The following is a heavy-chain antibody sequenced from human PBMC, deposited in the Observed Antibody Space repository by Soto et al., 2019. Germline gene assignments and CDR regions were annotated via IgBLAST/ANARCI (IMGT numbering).Heavy chain of an antibody. CDR2: IYYSGST. D-gene: IGHD2-2*01. J-gene: IGHJ4*02. V-gene: IGHV4-30-4*01. CDR1: GGSISSGDYY. CDR3: ARSLLPAAMLAY. Sequence: SETLSLTCTVSGGSISSGDYYWSWIRQPPGKGLEWIGYIYYSGSTYYNPSLKSRVTISVDTSKNQFSLKLSSVTAADTAVYYCARSLLPAAMLAYWGQGTLVTVSS.